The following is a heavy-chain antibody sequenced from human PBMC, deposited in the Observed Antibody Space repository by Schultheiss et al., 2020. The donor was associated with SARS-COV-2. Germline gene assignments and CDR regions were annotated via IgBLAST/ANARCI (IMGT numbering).Heavy chain of an antibody. D-gene: IGHD3-3*01. J-gene: IGHJ3*02. CDR2: ISGSGGST. CDR3: ARGCPPRYYDFWSGPRCFDI. V-gene: IGHV3-23*01. Sequence: GGSLRLSCAASGFTFSSYAMSWVRQAPGKGLEWVSAISGSGGSTYYADSVKGRFTISRDNSKNTLYLQMNSLRAEDTAVYYCARGCPPRYYDFWSGPRCFDIWGQGTMVTVSS. CDR1: GFTFSSYA.